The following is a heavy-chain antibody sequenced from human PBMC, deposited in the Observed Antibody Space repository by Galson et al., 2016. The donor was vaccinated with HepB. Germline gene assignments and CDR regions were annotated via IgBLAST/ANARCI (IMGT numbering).Heavy chain of an antibody. CDR3: AREVLGRWLQIDY. CDR1: GFTFSYYS. CDR2: ISSSTNYI. J-gene: IGHJ4*02. D-gene: IGHD5-24*01. V-gene: IGHV3-48*02. Sequence: SLRLSCAASGFTFSYYSMYWVRQAPGKGLEWISYISSSTNYINYADSVKGRFTISRDNANNSTYLQMNSLRDEDTAVYYCAREVLGRWLQIDYWGQGTLVTVSS.